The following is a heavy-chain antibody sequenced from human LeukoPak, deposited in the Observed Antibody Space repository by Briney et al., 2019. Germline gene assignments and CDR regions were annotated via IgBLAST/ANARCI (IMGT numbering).Heavy chain of an antibody. CDR3: ARLVWFGDLLHVFDY. CDR1: GGSISSSTYY. CDR2: IYYSGNT. Sequence: PSQTLSLTCTVSGGSISSSTYYWGWIRQPPGKGLEWIGMIYYSGNTDYNLSLQSRVSMSVDTSKNQFSLKLTSVAAADTAIYYCARLVWFGDLLHVFDYWGQGLLVTVSS. J-gene: IGHJ4*02. V-gene: IGHV4-39*01. D-gene: IGHD3-10*01.